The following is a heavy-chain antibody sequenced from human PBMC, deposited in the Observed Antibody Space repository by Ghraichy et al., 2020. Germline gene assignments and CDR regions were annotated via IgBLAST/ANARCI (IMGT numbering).Heavy chain of an antibody. Sequence: ETLSLTCAASGFTLSSYSINWVRQVPGKGLEWVSLISSSSGYKYYADSVKGRFTISRDNAKNSLYLQMNSLRAEDTAVYYCAGSFYDSSTDPVSLNYWGQGTLVTVSS. CDR2: ISSSSGYK. D-gene: IGHD5/OR15-5a*01. CDR3: AGSFYDSSTDPVSLNY. J-gene: IGHJ4*02. CDR1: GFTLSSYS. V-gene: IGHV3-21*01.